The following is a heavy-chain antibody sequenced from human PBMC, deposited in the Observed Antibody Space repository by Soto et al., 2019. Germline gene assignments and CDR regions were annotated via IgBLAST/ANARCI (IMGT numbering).Heavy chain of an antibody. J-gene: IGHJ6*02. CDR1: GGTFSSYS. CDR3: PRIGIAVGLWYYYYCMDV. V-gene: IGHV1-69*01. CDR2: IIPIFGTA. Sequence: QVQLVQSGAEVKKPGSSVKVSCKASGGTFSSYSISWVRQAPGQGLEWMGGIIPIFGTANYAQKFQGRVTITADEYTSTAYVELSSLRSEDTAVYYCPRIGIAVGLWYYYYCMDVWGQGTTVTVSS. D-gene: IGHD6-19*01.